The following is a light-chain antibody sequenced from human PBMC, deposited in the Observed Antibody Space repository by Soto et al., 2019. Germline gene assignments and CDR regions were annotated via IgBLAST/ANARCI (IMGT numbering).Light chain of an antibody. CDR1: SSDVGSYNR. CDR3: SLYTSSSTWV. V-gene: IGLV2-18*01. CDR2: EVS. Sequence: QSALTQPPSVSGSPGQLVTISCTGTSSDVGSYNRVSWYQQPPGTAPKLMIYEVSNRPSGVPDRFSGSKSGNTASLTISGLQAEDEADYYCSLYTSSSTWVFGGGTKVTVL. J-gene: IGLJ3*02.